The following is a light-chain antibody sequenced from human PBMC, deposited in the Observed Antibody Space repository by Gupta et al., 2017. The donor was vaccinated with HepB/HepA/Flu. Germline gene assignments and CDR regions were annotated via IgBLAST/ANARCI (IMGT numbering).Light chain of an antibody. CDR2: DNN. CDR1: RSNIGKNY. J-gene: IGLJ3*02. Sequence: QSVLTLPPSASAAPGQKLSISRSGSRSNIGKNYASWYQQLPGTAPKLLIYDNNKRPSGIPGRFSGSKSGASATLGITGLQTGDEAEYYCGTWDRSLSGWVFGGDQADRP. V-gene: IGLV1-51*02. CDR3: GTWDRSLSGWV.